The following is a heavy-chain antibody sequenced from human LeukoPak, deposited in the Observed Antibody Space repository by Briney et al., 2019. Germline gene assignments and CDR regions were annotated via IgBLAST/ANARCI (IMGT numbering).Heavy chain of an antibody. CDR1: GFTFSSYG. CDR3: ARDLTGLGGYYFDY. Sequence: GGSLRLSCAASGFTFSSYGMSWVRQAPGKGLEWVSYISSSGSTIYYADSVKGRFSISRDNAMNSLYLQMNSLRAEDTAVYYCARDLTGLGGYYFDYWGLGTLVTVSS. CDR2: ISSSGSTI. V-gene: IGHV3-48*04. J-gene: IGHJ4*02. D-gene: IGHD3-22*01.